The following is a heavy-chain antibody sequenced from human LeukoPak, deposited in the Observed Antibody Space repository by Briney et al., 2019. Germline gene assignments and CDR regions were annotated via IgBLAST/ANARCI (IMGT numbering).Heavy chain of an antibody. J-gene: IGHJ2*01. CDR1: GFTFSSYG. CDR3: GRAPVGTTVWYFDL. CDR2: ISSSSSTM. V-gene: IGHV3-48*01. D-gene: IGHD1-26*01. Sequence: GESLRLSCAASGFTFSSYGMSWVRQAPGKGLEWVSYISSSSSTMYYAASVKGRFSISRDNAQNSLYLQMNSLRAEDTALYYCGRAPVGTTVWYFDLWGRGTLVTVSS.